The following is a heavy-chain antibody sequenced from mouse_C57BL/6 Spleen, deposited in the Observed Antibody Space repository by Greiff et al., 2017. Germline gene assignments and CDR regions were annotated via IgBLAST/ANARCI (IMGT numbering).Heavy chain of an antibody. D-gene: IGHD1-1*01. V-gene: IGHV2-2*01. CDR1: GFSLTSYG. J-gene: IGHJ2*01. CDR2: IWSGGST. Sequence: QVQLKESGPGLVQPSQSLSITCTVSGFSLTSYGVNWVRQSPGKGLEWLGVIWSGGSTDYNAAFISRLGISKGNSKSQVFFKMNSLHADDTSIIYCDRESSYYGGDYWGQGTTLTVSS. CDR3: DRESSYYGGDY.